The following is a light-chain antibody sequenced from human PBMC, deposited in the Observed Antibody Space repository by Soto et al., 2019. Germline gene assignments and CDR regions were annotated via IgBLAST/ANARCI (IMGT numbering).Light chain of an antibody. Sequence: EIVMTQSPATLSVSPGERATLSCRASQSVSSYLAWYQRKPGQAPRLLIYGASSRATGIPDRFSGSGSGTDFTLTISRLEPEDFAVYYCHQYGGSPQTFGQGTKVDIK. CDR3: HQYGGSPQT. J-gene: IGKJ1*01. V-gene: IGKV3-20*01. CDR2: GAS. CDR1: QSVSSY.